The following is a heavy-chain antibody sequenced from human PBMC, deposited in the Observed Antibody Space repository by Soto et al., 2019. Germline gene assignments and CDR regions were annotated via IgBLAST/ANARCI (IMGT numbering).Heavy chain of an antibody. J-gene: IGHJ3*02. CDR1: GFTFSSYG. D-gene: IGHD3-22*01. V-gene: IGHV3-30*03. CDR2: ISYDGSNK. CDR3: ASLYMGYSSGYYYRPNDAFDI. Sequence: GGSLRLSCAAAGFTFSSYGMHWVRQAPGKGLEWVAVISYDGSNKYYADSVKGRFTISRDNSKNTLYLQMNSLRAEDTAVYYCASLYMGYSSGYYYRPNDAFDIWGQGTMVTVSS.